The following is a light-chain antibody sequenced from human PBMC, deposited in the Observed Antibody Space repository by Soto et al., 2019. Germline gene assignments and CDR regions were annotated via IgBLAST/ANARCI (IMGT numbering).Light chain of an antibody. J-gene: IGKJ3*01. CDR2: GAS. CDR3: QQRNNWRST. Sequence: EIVMTQSPATLSVSPGERATLSCRASQSVSSNLAWYQKKPGQAPRLLIYGASTRATGIPARFSGSGSATEFTLTISSLQSGDFAVYYCQQRNNWRSTFGPGTKVDIK. CDR1: QSVSSN. V-gene: IGKV3-15*01.